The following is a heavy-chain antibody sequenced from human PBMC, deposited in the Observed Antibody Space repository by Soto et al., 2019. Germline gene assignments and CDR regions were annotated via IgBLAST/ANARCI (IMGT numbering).Heavy chain of an antibody. CDR2: IKCKTDCGTT. Sequence: EVQLVESGGGLVKPGGSLRLSCAASGFTFSNVWMSWVRQTPGKGLEWVGRIKCKTDCGTTDYAAPFKGRFTIPRDESNNPLYLQMTSLKSEETAVYYCSNLGTVPWGQGTLVTVSS. D-gene: IGHD4-17*01. J-gene: IGHJ4*02. CDR3: SNLGTVP. CDR1: GFTFSNVW. V-gene: IGHV3-15*01.